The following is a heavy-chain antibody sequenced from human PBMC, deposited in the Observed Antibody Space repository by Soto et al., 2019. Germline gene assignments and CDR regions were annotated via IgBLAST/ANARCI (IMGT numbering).Heavy chain of an antibody. CDR3: ASESVVLFPYFGH. J-gene: IGHJ4*02. CDR2: IYYSGST. V-gene: IGHV4-38-2*01. CDR1: GYSISSGDQ. Sequence: SETLSLTCDVSGYSISSGDQWGWIRQPPGKGLEWVGDIYYSGSTNYNPSLKSGGTISVDTHKNKFSLKLSSVTAADPAVYYRASESVVLFPYFGHWAPGTLVTTAS. D-gene: IGHD2-15*01.